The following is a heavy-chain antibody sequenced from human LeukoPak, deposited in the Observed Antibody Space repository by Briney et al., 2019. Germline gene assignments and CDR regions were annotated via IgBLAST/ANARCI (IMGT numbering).Heavy chain of an antibody. Sequence: GGSLRLSCAASGFTFNNYVMSWVRQAPGKGLEWVSGIDYSGGNTNYADSVLGRFTVSRDNSKNTLYLQMNSLRAEDTAVYYCVATRVCGGVLLRPNCLYFENWDQGTLVSVSS. CDR2: IDYSGGNT. V-gene: IGHV3-23*01. J-gene: IGHJ4*02. CDR1: GFTFNNYV. CDR3: VATRVCGGVLLRPNCLYFEN. D-gene: IGHD3-10*01.